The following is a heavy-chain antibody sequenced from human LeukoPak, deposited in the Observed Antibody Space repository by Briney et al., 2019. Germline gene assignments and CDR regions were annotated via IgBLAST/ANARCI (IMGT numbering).Heavy chain of an antibody. CDR2: IKSKSDGGTT. Sequence: GGSLRLSCAASGFTFSKAWMSWVRQAPGKGLEWVGRIKSKSDGGTTDYAAPVRGRFTISRDDAKNTLYMQMNSLKTEDTAVYYCTTDFRRGYTYGNHDNWGQGTLVTVSS. D-gene: IGHD5-18*01. J-gene: IGHJ4*02. V-gene: IGHV3-15*01. CDR1: GFTFSKAW. CDR3: TTDFRRGYTYGNHDN.